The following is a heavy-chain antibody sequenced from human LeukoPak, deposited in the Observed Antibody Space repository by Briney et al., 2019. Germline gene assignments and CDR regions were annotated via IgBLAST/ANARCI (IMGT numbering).Heavy chain of an antibody. CDR1: GGSISNYY. CDR2: ISYSGNT. V-gene: IGHV4-59*01. D-gene: IGHD6-6*01. Sequence: PSETLSLTRTVSGGSISNYYWSWIRQPPGKGLEWIGHISYSGNTNYNPSLKSRVTISVDTSKNQFSLKLSSVTAADTAVYYCARGRTYRSSGWFDPWGQGTLVTVSS. J-gene: IGHJ5*02. CDR3: ARGRTYRSSGWFDP.